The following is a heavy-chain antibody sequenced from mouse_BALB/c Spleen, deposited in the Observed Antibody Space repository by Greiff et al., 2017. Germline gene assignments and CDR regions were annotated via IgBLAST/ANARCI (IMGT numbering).Heavy chain of an antibody. D-gene: IGHD2-4*01. CDR2: INPSTGGT. Sequence: VQLKQSGPELVKPGASVKISCKASGYSFTGYYMHWVKQSPENSLEWIGEINPSTGGTSYNQKFKGKATLTVDKSSSTAYMQLKSLTSEESAVYYCTREEYWDYDRCFAYWGQGTLVTVSA. V-gene: IGHV1-42*01. CDR1: GYSFTGYY. J-gene: IGHJ3*01. CDR3: TREEYWDYDRCFAY.